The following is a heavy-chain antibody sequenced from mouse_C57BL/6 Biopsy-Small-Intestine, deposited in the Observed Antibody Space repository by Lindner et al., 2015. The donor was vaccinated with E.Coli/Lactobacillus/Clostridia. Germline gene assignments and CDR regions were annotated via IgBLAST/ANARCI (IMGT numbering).Heavy chain of an antibody. Sequence: VQLQESGGDLVKPGGSRKLSCAASGFTFSDYGMHWVRQAPEKGLEWIAYISSGSSSIYYEDTVKGRFTISRDNAKNTLFLQMTSLRSEDTAMYYCTRGNFFDGSPFAYWGQGTLVTVSA. CDR3: TRGNFFDGSPFAY. J-gene: IGHJ3*01. V-gene: IGHV5-17*01. CDR2: ISSGSSSI. CDR1: GFTFSDYG. D-gene: IGHD1-1*02.